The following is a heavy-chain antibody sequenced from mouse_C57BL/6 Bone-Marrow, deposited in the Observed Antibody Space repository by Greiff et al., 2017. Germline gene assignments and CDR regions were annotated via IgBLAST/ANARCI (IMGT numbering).Heavy chain of an antibody. J-gene: IGHJ2*01. CDR3: ARWGLRRDD. CDR2: ISYDGSN. V-gene: IGHV3-6*01. Sequence: EVQLQESGPGLVKPSQSLSLTCSVTGYSITSGYYWNWIRQFPGNKLEWMGYISYDGSNNYNPSLKNRISITRDTSKNQFFLKLNSVTTEDTATYYCARWGLRRDDWGQGTTLTVSS. D-gene: IGHD2-4*01. CDR1: GYSITSGYY.